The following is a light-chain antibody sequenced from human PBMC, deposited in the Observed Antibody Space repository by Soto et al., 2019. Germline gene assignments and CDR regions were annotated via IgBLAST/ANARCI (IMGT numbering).Light chain of an antibody. CDR1: SSDIGTYDY. CDR2: EVS. J-gene: IGLJ1*01. CDR3: TSYTGDDFTFV. V-gene: IGLV2-8*01. Sequence: QSALTQPASVSGSLGQSVTISCTGTSSDIGTYDYVSWYQQHPGRAPKLIIFEVSKRPLGVPDRFSGSKSGNTASLIVSGLQPDDEAEYHCTSYTGDDFTFVFGTGTKVTVL.